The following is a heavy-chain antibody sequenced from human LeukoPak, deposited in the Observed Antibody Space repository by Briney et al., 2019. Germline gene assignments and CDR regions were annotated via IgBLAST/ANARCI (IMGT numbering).Heavy chain of an antibody. CDR2: INHSGTT. D-gene: IGHD3-10*01. CDR3: ARLPLGAFGEVLNFDY. CDR1: GDSISDDY. V-gene: IGHV4-34*01. Sequence: SETLSLTCTVSGDSISDDYWSWIRQPPGKGLEWIGDINHSGTTKYNPSLKSRVTISIDTSKNQFSLRVNSVTAADTAVYYCARLPLGAFGEVLNFDYWGQGSLVTVSS. J-gene: IGHJ4*02.